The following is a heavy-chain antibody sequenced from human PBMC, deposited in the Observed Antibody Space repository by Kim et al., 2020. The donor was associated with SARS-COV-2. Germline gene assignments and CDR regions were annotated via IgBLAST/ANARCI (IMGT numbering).Heavy chain of an antibody. V-gene: IGHV1-18*01. CDR3: ARDRDSCYYGAGGYYDYYYHGMDV. J-gene: IGHJ6*02. Sequence: ASVKVSCKASGYTFTSYGISWVRQAPGQGLEWMGWISAYNGNTNYAQKLQGRVTMTTDTSTSTAYMELRSLRSDDTAVYYWARDRDSCYYGAGGYYDYYYHGMDVWGQGTTVTVSS. CDR2: ISAYNGNT. D-gene: IGHD3-10*01. CDR1: GYTFTSYG.